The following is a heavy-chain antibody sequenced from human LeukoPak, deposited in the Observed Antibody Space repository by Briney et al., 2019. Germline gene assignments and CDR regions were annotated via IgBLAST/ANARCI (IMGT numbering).Heavy chain of an antibody. CDR1: GFTFSSYG. CDR2: IGYDGSNK. J-gene: IGHJ4*02. Sequence: GGSLRLSCAASGFTFSSYGMHWVRQAPGKGLEWVPVIGYDGSNKYYADSVKGRFTISRDNSKNTLYLQMNSLRAEDTAVYYCARVRGVVMGSIDYWGQGTLVTVSS. D-gene: IGHD4-23*01. CDR3: ARVRGVVMGSIDY. V-gene: IGHV3-33*01.